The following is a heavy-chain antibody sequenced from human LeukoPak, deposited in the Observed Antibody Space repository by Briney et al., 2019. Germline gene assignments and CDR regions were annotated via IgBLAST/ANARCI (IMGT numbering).Heavy chain of an antibody. CDR1: GGSISTYY. CDR2: MYHSGSA. V-gene: IGHV4-59*01. CDR3: ARGDGAYNYGYYFDY. D-gene: IGHD3-10*01. Sequence: SETLSLTCTVSGGSISTYYWGWIRQPPGKGLEYIEYMYHSGSANYHPSLKSRVTISLDMSKNQFSLKLSSVTAADTAMYYCARGDGAYNYGYYFDYWGQGTLVTVSS. J-gene: IGHJ4*02.